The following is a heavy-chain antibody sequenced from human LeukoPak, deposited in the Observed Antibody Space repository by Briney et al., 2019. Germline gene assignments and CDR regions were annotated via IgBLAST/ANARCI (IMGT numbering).Heavy chain of an antibody. CDR1: GVIFSNYA. CDR3: ARDAGNSGYGCDL. CDR2: ISYDGGNR. V-gene: IGHV3-30-3*01. J-gene: IGHJ5*02. D-gene: IGHD5-12*01. Sequence: GGSLRLSCAASGVIFSNYAMHWVRQAPGKGLEWVAIISYDGGNRYYADSVKGRFTISRDNARNSLYLQMNSLRAEDTAMYYCARDAGNSGYGCDLWGQGTLVTVSS.